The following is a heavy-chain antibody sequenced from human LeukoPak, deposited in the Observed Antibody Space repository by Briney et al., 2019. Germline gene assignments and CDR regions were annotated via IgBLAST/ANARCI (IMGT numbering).Heavy chain of an antibody. D-gene: IGHD3-3*01. CDR1: GYTFTSYG. CDR3: ARVGVAYYDFWSGYFPFDY. V-gene: IGHV1-18*01. CDR2: ISAYNGNT. J-gene: IGHJ4*02. Sequence: GASVKVSCKASGYTFTSYGISWVRQAPGQGLEWMGWISAYNGNTNCAQKLQGRVTMTTDTSTSTAYMELRSLRSDDTAVYYCARVGVAYYDFWSGYFPFDYWGQGTLVTVSS.